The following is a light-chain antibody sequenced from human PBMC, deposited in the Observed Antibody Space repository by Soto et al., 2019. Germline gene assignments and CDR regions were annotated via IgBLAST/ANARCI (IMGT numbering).Light chain of an antibody. CDR3: QTYDSSLTGL. CDR2: ANN. J-gene: IGLJ2*01. Sequence: QSVLTQPPSVSGAPGQRVTISCTGSSSNIGAGYDVHWYQQLPGTAPKLLIYANNNRPSGVPDRFSGSKSGTSASLAITGLQAEDEADYYCQTYDSSLTGLFGGGTQLTFL. CDR1: SSNIGAGYD. V-gene: IGLV1-40*01.